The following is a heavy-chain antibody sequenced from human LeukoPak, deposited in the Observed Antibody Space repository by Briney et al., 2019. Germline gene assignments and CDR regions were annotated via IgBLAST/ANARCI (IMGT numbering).Heavy chain of an antibody. CDR2: IYPGDSDT. Sequence: GESLKISFQGSGYRFTTYWIGWVRPMPGKGLEWMGIIYPGDSDTRYSPSFQGQVTISADKSISTAYLQWTSLKASDTAMYYCARRVLSDAFDIWGQGTMVTVSS. CDR1: GYRFTTYW. V-gene: IGHV5-51*01. CDR3: ARRVLSDAFDI. D-gene: IGHD3-16*01. J-gene: IGHJ3*02.